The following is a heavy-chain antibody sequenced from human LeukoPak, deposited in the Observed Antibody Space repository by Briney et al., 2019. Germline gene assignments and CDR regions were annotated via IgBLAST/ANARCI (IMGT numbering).Heavy chain of an antibody. V-gene: IGHV4-61*01. CDR3: AKETGIDGYNYQDY. J-gene: IGHJ4*02. D-gene: IGHD5-24*01. Sequence: PSETLPLTCTVSGYSISSGYYWSWIRQPPGKGLEWIGYIYYSGSTNYNPSLKSRVTISVDTFKNQFSLKLSSVTAADTAVYYCAKETGIDGYNYQDYWGQGTLVTVSS. CDR2: IYYSGST. CDR1: GYSISSGYY.